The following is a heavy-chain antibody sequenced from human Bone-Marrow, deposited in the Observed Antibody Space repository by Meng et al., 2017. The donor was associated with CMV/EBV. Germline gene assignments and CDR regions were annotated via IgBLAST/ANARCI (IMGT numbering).Heavy chain of an antibody. CDR2: ISYDGSNK. CDR3: AKEATPGYYYYGMDV. CDR1: GLTFSSYA. D-gene: IGHD7-27*01. V-gene: IGHV3-30*04. J-gene: IGHJ6*02. Sequence: GGSLRLSCAAFGLTFSSYAMHWVRQAPGKGLEWVAVISYDGSNKYYADSVKGRFTISRDNSKNTLYLQMNSLRAEDTAVYYCAKEATPGYYYYGMDVWGQGTTVTVSS.